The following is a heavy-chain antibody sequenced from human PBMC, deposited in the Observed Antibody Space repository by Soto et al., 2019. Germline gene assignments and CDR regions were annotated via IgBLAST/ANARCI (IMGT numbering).Heavy chain of an antibody. CDR3: ARLGVFCSSTNCYGYYAMDV. Sequence: SQRISYAASGXTFSSYGMHWVRQAPGKGLEWVAVIWYDGSNKYYADSVKGRFTISRDTSQNHFSLKVSSVTVADTAVYYCARLGVFCSSTNCYGYYAMDVWGQGTTVTVSS. D-gene: IGHD2-2*01. J-gene: IGHJ6*02. CDR2: IWYDGSNK. V-gene: IGHV3-33*01. CDR1: GXTFSSYG.